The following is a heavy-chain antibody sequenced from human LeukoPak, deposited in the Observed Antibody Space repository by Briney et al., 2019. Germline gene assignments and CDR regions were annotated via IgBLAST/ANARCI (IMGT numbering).Heavy chain of an antibody. CDR2: IYYSGST. Sequence: SETLSLTCTVSGGSVSSGSYYWSWIRQPPGKGLEWIGYIYYSGSTNYNPSLKSRVTISVDTSKSQFSLRLSSVTAADTAVYYCARVRDGDYLDYWGQGTLVTVSS. CDR1: GGSVSSGSYY. V-gene: IGHV4-61*01. CDR3: ARVRDGDYLDY. D-gene: IGHD5-24*01. J-gene: IGHJ4*02.